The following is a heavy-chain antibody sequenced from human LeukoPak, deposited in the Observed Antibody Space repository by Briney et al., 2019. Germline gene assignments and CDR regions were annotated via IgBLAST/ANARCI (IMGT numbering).Heavy chain of an antibody. V-gene: IGHV3-23*01. CDR1: GFTFSSYA. J-gene: IGHJ6*02. Sequence: PGGSLRLSCAASGFTFSSYAMSWVRQAPGKGLEWVSAISGSGGSTYYADSVKGRFTISRDNSKNTLYLQMNSLRAEDTAVYYCAKGNYGGDCYFDNYYYGMDVWGQGTTVTVSS. CDR3: AKGNYGGDCYFDNYYYGMDV. D-gene: IGHD2-21*02. CDR2: ISGSGGST.